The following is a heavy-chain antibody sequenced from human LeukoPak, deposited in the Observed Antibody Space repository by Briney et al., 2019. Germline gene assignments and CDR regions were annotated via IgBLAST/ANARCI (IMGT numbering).Heavy chain of an antibody. J-gene: IGHJ4*02. V-gene: IGHV3-23*01. CDR2: ISGSGIST. CDR1: GFTFSSHG. D-gene: IGHD3-3*01. CDR3: ARGGPEWPLDY. Sequence: GGSLRLSFAASGFTFSSHGMSWVRQAPGKGLEWLSAISGSGISTFYADSVEGRVTISRDNSKNTVYLQMNSLRAEDTAVYYCARGGPEWPLDYWGQGTLVTVSS.